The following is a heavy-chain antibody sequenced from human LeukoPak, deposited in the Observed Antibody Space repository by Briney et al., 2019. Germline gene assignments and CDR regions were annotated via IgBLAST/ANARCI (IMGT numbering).Heavy chain of an antibody. D-gene: IGHD1-26*01. Sequence: GGSLRLSCAASGFTFSNYSMNWVRQASGKGLEWVSSISSSGSYIYYADSVKGRFTISRDNAKNSLYLQMNSLRAEDTAVFYCARDRRIVGATGDYWGQGTLVTVSS. CDR1: GFTFSNYS. V-gene: IGHV3-21*01. CDR3: ARDRRIVGATGDY. J-gene: IGHJ4*02. CDR2: ISSSGSYI.